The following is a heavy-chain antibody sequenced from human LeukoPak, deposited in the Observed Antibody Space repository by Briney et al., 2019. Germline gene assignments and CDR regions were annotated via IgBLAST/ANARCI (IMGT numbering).Heavy chain of an antibody. CDR1: GYSFTSYW. CDR3: AGGPLSSGWYHYGMDV. J-gene: IGHJ6*02. Sequence: GESLKISCKGSGYSFTSYWIGWVRQMPGKGLEWMGFFYPGESDTRYSPSFQGQVTISADKSISTAYLQWSSLKASDTAMYYCAGGPLSSGWYHYGMDVWGQGTTVTVSS. V-gene: IGHV5-51*01. D-gene: IGHD6-19*01. CDR2: FYPGESDT.